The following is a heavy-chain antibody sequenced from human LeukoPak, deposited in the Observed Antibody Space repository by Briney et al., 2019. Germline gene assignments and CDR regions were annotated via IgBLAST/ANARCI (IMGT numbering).Heavy chain of an antibody. CDR3: ATLTYCSSTSCKGIYYYYGMDV. D-gene: IGHD2-2*01. CDR1: GGTFSSYA. V-gene: IGHV1-69*13. Sequence: ASVKVSCKASGGTFSSYAISWVRQAPGQGLEWMGGIIPIFGTANYAQKFQGRVTITADESTSTAYMELSSLRSEDTAVYYCATLTYCSSTSCKGIYYYYGMDVWGKGTTVTVSS. CDR2: IIPIFGTA. J-gene: IGHJ6*04.